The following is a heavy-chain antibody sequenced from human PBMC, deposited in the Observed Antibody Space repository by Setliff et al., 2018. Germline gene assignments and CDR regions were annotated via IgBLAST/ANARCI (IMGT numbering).Heavy chain of an antibody. V-gene: IGHV3-7*01. J-gene: IGHJ4*02. CDR1: GFSISDYW. Sequence: GGSLRLSCGASGFSISDYWMNWVRQAPGKGLEWVANIKRDGSETYYMDSVRGRFVISRDNAKNSLYLQMRSLRVEDTALYYCAKGDDTECYSSFDYWGQGALVTVSS. CDR3: AKGDDTECYSSFDY. D-gene: IGHD2-2*02. CDR2: IKRDGSET.